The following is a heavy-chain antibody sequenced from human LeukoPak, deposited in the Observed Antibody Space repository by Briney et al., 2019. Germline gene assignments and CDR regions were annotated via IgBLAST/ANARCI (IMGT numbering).Heavy chain of an antibody. CDR2: IIPIFGTA. D-gene: IGHD3-22*01. J-gene: IGHJ4*02. V-gene: IGHV1-69*05. CDR3: AVVGYCDSSGYFDY. Sequence: GSSVKVSCKASGGTFSSYAISWVRQAPGQGLEWMGGIIPIFGTANYAQKFQGRVTITTDESTSTAYMELSGLRSEDTAVYYCAVVGYCDSSGYFDYWGQGTLVTVSS. CDR1: GGTFSSYA.